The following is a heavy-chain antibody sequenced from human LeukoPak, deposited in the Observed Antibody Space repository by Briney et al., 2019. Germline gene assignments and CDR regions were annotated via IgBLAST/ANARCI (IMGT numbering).Heavy chain of an antibody. CDR2: IHHSGGS. CDR1: YRALSGYY. Sequence: SETLCLTCGVSYRALSGYYWTWIRQPPGKGLEWIGDIHHSGGSNSNASRRSTVTISLDTSKNPLSLNLTSTAAADTATYFCARGGGLRTSWLDLWGQGTLVTVSS. J-gene: IGHJ5*02. CDR3: ARGGGLRTSWLDL. V-gene: IGHV4-34*01. D-gene: IGHD3-10*01.